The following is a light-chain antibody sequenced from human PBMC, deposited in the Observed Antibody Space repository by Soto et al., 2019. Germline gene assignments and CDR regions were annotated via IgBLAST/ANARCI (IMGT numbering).Light chain of an antibody. V-gene: IGKV1-39*01. Sequence: DIQLTQSPSSLSASVGDRVTITCRASERISNYLNWYQQKPGTAPRLLIWSSSTLPSGVPSRFRGSGSGTDFTLSVSGLQAEDFAVYNCQQSNNTPRTFGQGTKVEI. J-gene: IGKJ1*01. CDR1: ERISNY. CDR2: SSS. CDR3: QQSNNTPRT.